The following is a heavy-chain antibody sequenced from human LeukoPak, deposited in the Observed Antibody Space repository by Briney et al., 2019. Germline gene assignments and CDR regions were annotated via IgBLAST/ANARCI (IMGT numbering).Heavy chain of an antibody. V-gene: IGHV1-18*01. CDR1: GYTFIRYG. CDR2: ISAYTRNT. CDR3: ARDYGDSNYYSGADV. Sequence: ASVKVSCKASGYTFIRYGISWVRQAPGQGLEWMGWISAYTRNTNYAQNLRGRVTMTTDTSTGTAYMELRSLGSDDTAVYYCARDYGDSNYYSGADVWGQGTTVTVSS. J-gene: IGHJ6*02. D-gene: IGHD4-17*01.